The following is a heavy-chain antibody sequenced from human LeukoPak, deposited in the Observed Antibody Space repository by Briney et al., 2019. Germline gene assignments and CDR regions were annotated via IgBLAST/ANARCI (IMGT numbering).Heavy chain of an antibody. CDR3: ARSQWNPGKTTQTT. D-gene: IGHD1-1*01. CDR1: GFIFSDFY. V-gene: IGHV3-11*01. Sequence: GGSLRLSCAGSGFIFSDFYMSWIRQAPGKGLEWVSLIYSSSDYIYYADSVKGRFTISRDNAKNSLYLQMNSLRAEDTAVCYCARSQWNPGKTTQTTWGQGTLVTVSS. CDR2: IYSSSDYI. J-gene: IGHJ5*02.